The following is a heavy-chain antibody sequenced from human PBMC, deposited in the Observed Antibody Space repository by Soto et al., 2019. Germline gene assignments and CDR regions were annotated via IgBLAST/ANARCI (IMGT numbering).Heavy chain of an antibody. V-gene: IGHV3-9*01. D-gene: IGHD3-10*01. J-gene: IGHJ6*03. CDR2: ISWNSGSI. Sequence: GGSLRLSCAASGFTFDDYAMHWVRQAPGKGLEWVSGISWNSGSIGYADSVKGRFTISRDNAKNSLYLQMNSLRAEDTALYYCAKDYGSGSSPVYYMDVWGKGTTVTVSS. CDR3: AKDYGSGSSPVYYMDV. CDR1: GFTFDDYA.